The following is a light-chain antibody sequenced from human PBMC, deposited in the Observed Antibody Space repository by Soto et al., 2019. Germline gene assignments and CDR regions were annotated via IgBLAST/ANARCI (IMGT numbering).Light chain of an antibody. V-gene: IGLV2-11*01. CDR2: DVS. CDR3: CSYAGSYVV. CDR1: SSDVGGYNY. Sequence: QSALTQPRSVSGSPGQSVTISCTGTSSDVGGYNYVSWYQQHPGKAPKLMIYDVSKRPSGVPDRFSGSKSGNTASLTISGLXAXDEADYYCCSYAGSYVVFGGGTKL. J-gene: IGLJ2*01.